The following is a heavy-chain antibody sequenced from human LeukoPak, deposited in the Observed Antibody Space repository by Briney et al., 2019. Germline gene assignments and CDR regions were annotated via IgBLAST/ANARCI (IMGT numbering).Heavy chain of an antibody. V-gene: IGHV4-59*08. Sequence: PSETLSLTCNVSGGSIRGYYWSWIRQPPGKGLEWIGYIYSSGSTNYNPSLKSRVTMSVDTSKNQFSLKLSSVTAADTAVYYCAAQHGVYYGSGRPNWFDPWGREPWSPSPQ. D-gene: IGHD3-10*01. CDR3: AAQHGVYYGSGRPNWFDP. CDR1: GGSIRGYY. J-gene: IGHJ5*02. CDR2: IYSSGST.